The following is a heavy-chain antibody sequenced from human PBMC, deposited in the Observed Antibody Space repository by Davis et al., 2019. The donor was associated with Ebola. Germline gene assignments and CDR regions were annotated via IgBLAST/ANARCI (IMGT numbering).Heavy chain of an antibody. V-gene: IGHV4-31*03. CDR1: GGSISSGGYY. J-gene: IGHJ6*02. D-gene: IGHD6-13*01. Sequence: SETLSLTCTVSGGSISSGGYYWSWIRQHPGKGLEWIGYIYYSGSTYYNPSLKSRFTISVDTSNNQFSLKLSSVTAADTAVYYCARGGDSSSWYYYYGMDVWGQGTTVTVSS. CDR3: ARGGDSSSWYYYYGMDV. CDR2: IYYSGST.